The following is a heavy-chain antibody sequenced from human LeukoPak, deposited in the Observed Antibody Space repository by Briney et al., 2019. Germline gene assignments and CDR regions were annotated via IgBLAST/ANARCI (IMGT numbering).Heavy chain of an antibody. CDR2: IIPILGIA. J-gene: IGHJ6*03. CDR3: ARAGIYYYYYMDV. Sequence: SVKVSCKASGGTFSSYTISWVRQAPGQGLEWMGRIIPILGIANYAQKFQGRVTITADKSTSTAYMELSSRRSEDTAVYYCARAGIYYYYYMDVWGKGTTVTVSS. D-gene: IGHD3-10*01. V-gene: IGHV1-69*02. CDR1: GGTFSSYT.